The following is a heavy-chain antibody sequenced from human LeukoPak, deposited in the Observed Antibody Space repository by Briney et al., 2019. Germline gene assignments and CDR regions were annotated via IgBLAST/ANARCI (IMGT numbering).Heavy chain of an antibody. V-gene: IGHV4-34*01. CDR3: ARRPNYDFWSGGHYYFDY. Sequence: SETLSLTCAVYGGSFSGYYWSWIRQPPGKGREWIGEINHSGSTNYNPSLKSRVTISVDTSKNQFSLKLSSVTAADTAVYYCARRPNYDFWSGGHYYFDYWGQGTLVTVSS. D-gene: IGHD3-3*01. CDR2: INHSGST. J-gene: IGHJ4*02. CDR1: GGSFSGYY.